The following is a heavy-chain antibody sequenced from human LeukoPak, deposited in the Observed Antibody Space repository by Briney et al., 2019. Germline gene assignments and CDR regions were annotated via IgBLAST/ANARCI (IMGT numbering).Heavy chain of an antibody. CDR1: GFTFSSYT. CDR2: ITTSSSYI. CDR3: ARDLSGVTGYTYGRGIDY. D-gene: IGHD5-18*01. Sequence: GGSLRLSCAASGFTFSSYTMNWVRQAPGKGLEWVSSITTSSSYIYYADSVKGRFTISRDNAKNSLYLQMNSLRAEDTAVYYCARDLSGVTGYTYGRGIDYWGQGTLVTVSS. J-gene: IGHJ4*02. V-gene: IGHV3-21*01.